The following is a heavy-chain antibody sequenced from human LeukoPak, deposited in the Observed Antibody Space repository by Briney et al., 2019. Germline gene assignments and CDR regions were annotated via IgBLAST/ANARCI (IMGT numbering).Heavy chain of an antibody. D-gene: IGHD6-13*01. CDR1: VYTFTDYF. V-gene: IGHV1-2*02. CDR3: VRDPIHNSSPSAPGTDGFDP. J-gene: IGHJ5*02. Sequence: GASVKVSCKASVYTFTDYFIHWVRQAPGPGLEWMGWINPNSGATNYAQNFQGRVTMTRDTSITTAYMDLSSLRSDDTAVYYCVRDPIHNSSPSAPGTDGFDPWGQGTLVTVSS. CDR2: INPNSGAT.